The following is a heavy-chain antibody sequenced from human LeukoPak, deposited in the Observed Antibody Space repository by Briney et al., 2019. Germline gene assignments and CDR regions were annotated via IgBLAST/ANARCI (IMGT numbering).Heavy chain of an antibody. CDR3: AGDGAPYYYDSSGYYSSGVDY. CDR1: GYTFTGYY. D-gene: IGHD3-22*01. Sequence: ASVKVSCKASGYTFTGYYMHWVRQAPGQGLEWMGWINPNSGGTNYAQKFQGRVTMTRDTSISTAYMELSRLRSDDTAVYYCAGDGAPYYYDSSGYYSSGVDYWGQGTLVTVSS. J-gene: IGHJ4*02. V-gene: IGHV1-2*02. CDR2: INPNSGGT.